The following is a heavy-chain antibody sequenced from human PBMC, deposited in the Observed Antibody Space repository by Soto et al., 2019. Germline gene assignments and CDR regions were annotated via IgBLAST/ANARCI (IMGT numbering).Heavy chain of an antibody. CDR2: IVNDGSAK. CDR3: ARYDAFGNENGFDI. J-gene: IGHJ3*02. CDR1: GFPFSTYG. D-gene: IGHD1-1*01. Sequence: QVQLVESGGGVVQPGRSMRLSCAASGFPFSTYGFHWVRQAPGKGLEWVAVIVNDGSAKYHADSVEGRFTISRDNSKDTLYMQMNSLRAEDTAVYYCARYDAFGNENGFDIWGQGTMVTVSS. V-gene: IGHV3-33*01.